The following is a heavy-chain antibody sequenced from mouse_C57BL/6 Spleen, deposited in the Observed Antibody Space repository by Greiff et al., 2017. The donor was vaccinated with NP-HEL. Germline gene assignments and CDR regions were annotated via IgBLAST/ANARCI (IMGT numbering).Heavy chain of an antibody. D-gene: IGHD2-1*01. CDR3: ARSYGKYYFDY. Sequence: VKLQESGAELVKPGASVKISCKASGYAFSSYWMNWVKQRPGKGLEWIGQIYPGDGDTNYNGKFKGKATLTADKSSSTAYMQLSSLTSEDSAVYFCARSYGKYYFDYWGQGTTLTVSS. V-gene: IGHV1-80*01. CDR1: GYAFSSYW. CDR2: IYPGDGDT. J-gene: IGHJ2*01.